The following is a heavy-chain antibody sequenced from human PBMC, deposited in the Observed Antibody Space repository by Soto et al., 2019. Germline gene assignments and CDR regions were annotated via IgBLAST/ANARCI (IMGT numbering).Heavy chain of an antibody. CDR1: GGAISSYY. CDR2: IYTNGST. Sequence: SETLSLTCTVSGGAISSYYWSWIRQPAGKGLEWIGRIYTNGSTNYNPSLKSRVTMSVDTSKNQFSLKLSSVTAADTAVYYCAREIAARYYYYGMDVWGQGTTVTVSS. D-gene: IGHD6-6*01. J-gene: IGHJ6*02. CDR3: AREIAARYYYYGMDV. V-gene: IGHV4-4*07.